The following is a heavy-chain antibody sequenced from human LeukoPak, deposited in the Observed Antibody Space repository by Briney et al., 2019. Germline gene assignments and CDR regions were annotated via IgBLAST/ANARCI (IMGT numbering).Heavy chain of an antibody. CDR2: ISSSGSTI. V-gene: IGHV3-48*03. Sequence: GGSLRLSCAASGFTFSIYEMNWVRQAPGKGQEWISYISSSGSTIYYADSVKGRFTISRDNAKNSLYPQMNSLRAEDTAVYYCARDYYDNSGRFDYWGQGTLVTVSS. CDR1: GFTFSIYE. CDR3: ARDYYDNSGRFDY. D-gene: IGHD3-22*01. J-gene: IGHJ4*02.